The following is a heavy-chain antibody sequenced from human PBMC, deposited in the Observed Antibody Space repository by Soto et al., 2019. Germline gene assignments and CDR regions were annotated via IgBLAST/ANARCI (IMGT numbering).Heavy chain of an antibody. CDR3: ARETSAMLRGVRDGMDV. CDR1: GFTVSNNY. J-gene: IGHJ6*01. D-gene: IGHD3-10*01. CDR2: INSAGTP. Sequence: EVQVVETGGGLIQPGGSLRLSCVASGFTVSNNYMSWVRQVPGKGLKWVSLINSAGTPYYADSVKGRFTVSRDTSKNTLYLQMSSLRVEDTAVYFCARETSAMLRGVRDGMDVWGQGTAVTVSS. V-gene: IGHV3-53*02.